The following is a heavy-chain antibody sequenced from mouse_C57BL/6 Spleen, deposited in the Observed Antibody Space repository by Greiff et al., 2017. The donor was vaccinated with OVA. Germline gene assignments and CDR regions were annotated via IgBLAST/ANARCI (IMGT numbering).Heavy chain of an antibody. Sequence: EVKLVESGGGLVKPGGSLKLSCAASGFTFSDYGMHWVRQAPEKGLEWVAYISSGSSTIYYADTVKGRFTISRDKAKNTLFLQMTSLRSEDTAMYYCARKSNYVYFDYWGQGTTLTVSS. D-gene: IGHD2-5*01. CDR2: ISSGSSTI. V-gene: IGHV5-17*01. CDR1: GFTFSDYG. J-gene: IGHJ2*01. CDR3: ARKSNYVYFDY.